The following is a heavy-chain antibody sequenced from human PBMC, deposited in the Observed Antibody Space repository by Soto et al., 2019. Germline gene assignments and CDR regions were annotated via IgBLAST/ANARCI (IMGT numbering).Heavy chain of an antibody. CDR1: GFTFSDYY. Sequence: QVQLVESGGGLVKPGGSLRLSCAASGFTFSDYYMSWIRQAPGKGLEWVSYISSSGSTIYYADSVKGRVTISRDNAKNSLYLQMNSLRAEDTAVYYCARVITMVRGVIIYYYYGMDVWGQGTTVTVSS. CDR2: ISSSGSTI. CDR3: ARVITMVRGVIIYYYYGMDV. D-gene: IGHD3-10*01. V-gene: IGHV3-11*01. J-gene: IGHJ6*02.